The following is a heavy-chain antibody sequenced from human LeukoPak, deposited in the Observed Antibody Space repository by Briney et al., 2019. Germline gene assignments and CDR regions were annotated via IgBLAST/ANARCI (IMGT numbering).Heavy chain of an antibody. CDR3: ARGTYYDSSGYIDY. J-gene: IGHJ4*02. D-gene: IGHD3-22*01. Sequence: SETLSLTCGVYGGSFSAYYWSWIRQPPGKGLEWIGEVNHSGSTNYNPSLKSRVTISVDTSKNQFSLKLSSVTAADTAVYCCARGTYYDSSGYIDYWGQGTLVTVSS. CDR2: VNHSGST. CDR1: GGSFSAYY. V-gene: IGHV4-34*01.